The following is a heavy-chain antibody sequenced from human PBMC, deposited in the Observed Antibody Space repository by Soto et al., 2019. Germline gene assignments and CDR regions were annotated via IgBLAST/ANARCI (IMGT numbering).Heavy chain of an antibody. V-gene: IGHV1-18*01. CDR2: ISAYNGNT. Sequence: GASVKVSCKASGYTFTSYGISWVRQAPGQGLEWMGWISAYNGNTNYAQKLQGRVTMTTDTSTSTAYMELRSLRSDDTAAYYCARAISDFWSGYNYYYYMDVWGKGTTVTVSS. CDR1: GYTFTSYG. CDR3: ARAISDFWSGYNYYYYMDV. J-gene: IGHJ6*03. D-gene: IGHD3-3*01.